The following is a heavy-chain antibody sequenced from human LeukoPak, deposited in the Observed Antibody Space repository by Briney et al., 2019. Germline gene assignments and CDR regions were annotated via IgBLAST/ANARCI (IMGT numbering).Heavy chain of an antibody. CDR1: GYSISSGYY. Sequence: SETLSLTCAVSGYSISSGYYWGWIRQPPGKGLEWIGSIYHSGSTYYNPSLKSRVTISVDTSKNQFFLKLSSVTAADTAVYYCARPGEYSSSSEGWFDPWGQGTLVTVSS. J-gene: IGHJ5*02. CDR3: ARPGEYSSSSEGWFDP. CDR2: IYHSGST. D-gene: IGHD6-6*01. V-gene: IGHV4-38-2*01.